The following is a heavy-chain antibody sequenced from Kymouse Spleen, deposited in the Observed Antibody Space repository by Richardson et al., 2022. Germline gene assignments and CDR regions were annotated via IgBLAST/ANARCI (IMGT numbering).Heavy chain of an antibody. CDR2: IYYSGST. D-gene: IGHD3-10*01. CDR1: GGSISSSSYY. CDR3: ARHLGSGSRGYYGMDV. V-gene: IGHV4-39*01. Sequence: QLQLQESGPGLVKPSETLSLTCTVSGGSISSSSYYWGWIRQPPGKGLEWIGSIYYSGSTYYNPSLKSRVTISVDTSKNQFSLKLSSVTAADTAVYYCARHLGSGSRGYYGMDVWGQGTTVTVSS. J-gene: IGHJ6*02.